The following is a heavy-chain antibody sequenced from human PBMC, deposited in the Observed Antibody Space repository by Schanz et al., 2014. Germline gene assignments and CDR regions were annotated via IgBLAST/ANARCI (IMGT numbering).Heavy chain of an antibody. D-gene: IGHD5-18*01. CDR1: GYTFTSHG. V-gene: IGHV1-18*01. CDR2: ITAYNGDT. J-gene: IGHJ3*01. Sequence: QVQLVQSGAEVKKPGASVKVSCKASGYTFTSHGISWVRQAPGQGLEWMGWITAYNGDTNYALKLQGVVIMIAATSTGSAYMELTSPAADAAAQYCSTRGDYSYALYDFDVWGQGTMVTVSS. CDR3: TRGDYSYALYDFDV.